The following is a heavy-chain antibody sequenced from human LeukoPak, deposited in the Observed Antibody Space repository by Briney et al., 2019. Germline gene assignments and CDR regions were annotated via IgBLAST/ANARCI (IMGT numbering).Heavy chain of an antibody. Sequence: SGTLSLTCGVSGGSISSTNSWTWVRQPPGEGLEWIGEDHLSGRTNYNPSLESRVTMSVDMSENHISLKLPSVTAADTAVYYCAREGGPYRPLDYSGQGTLVTVSS. J-gene: IGHJ4*02. CDR2: DHLSGRT. CDR1: GGSISSTNS. CDR3: AREGGPYRPLDY. V-gene: IGHV4-4*02.